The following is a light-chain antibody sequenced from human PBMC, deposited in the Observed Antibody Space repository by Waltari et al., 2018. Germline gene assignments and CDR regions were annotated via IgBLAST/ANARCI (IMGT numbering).Light chain of an antibody. J-gene: IGLJ2*01. CDR2: EDN. CDR1: SASIASNY. V-gene: IGLV6-57*02. Sequence: NFMLTQPHSVSESPGKTVTVSCTGSSASIASNYVQWYQQRPGSAPTTVIYEDNQRPSGVPDRFSGSIDSSSNSASLTISGLKIEDEADYYCQSFDSTNVVFGGGTKLTVL. CDR3: QSFDSTNVV.